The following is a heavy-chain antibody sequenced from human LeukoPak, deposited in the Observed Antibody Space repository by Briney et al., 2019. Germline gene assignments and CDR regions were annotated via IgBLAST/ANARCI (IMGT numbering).Heavy chain of an antibody. Sequence: PGGSLRLSCVASGFTFTDHSMDWVRQAPGKGLEWVGRCRDKANSYTTEYAASVKGRFTISRDDSKNSLCLQTNSLETEDTAVYYCARLLGANDWGQGTLVTVSS. CDR1: GFTFTDHS. J-gene: IGHJ4*02. CDR2: CRDKANSYTT. CDR3: ARLLGAND. V-gene: IGHV3-72*01. D-gene: IGHD1-26*01.